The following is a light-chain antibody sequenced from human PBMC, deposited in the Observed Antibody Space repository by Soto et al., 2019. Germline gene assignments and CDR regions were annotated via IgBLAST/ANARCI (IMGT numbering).Light chain of an antibody. Sequence: EIVLTQSPGTLSLSPGERATLSCRASQSVTNSRLAWYQQKPGQAPKVLIYGGSNRATGIPDRFSGSGSGTDFTLTISRLETEDCAVYYFQQGSSSPRTFGQGTKLEIK. CDR2: GGS. CDR1: QSVTNSR. V-gene: IGKV3-20*01. CDR3: QQGSSSPRT. J-gene: IGKJ2*01.